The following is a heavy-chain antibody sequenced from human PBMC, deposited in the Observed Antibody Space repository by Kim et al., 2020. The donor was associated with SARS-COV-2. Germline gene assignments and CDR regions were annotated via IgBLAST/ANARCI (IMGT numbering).Heavy chain of an antibody. Sequence: SETLSLTCTVSGGSISSSSYYWGWIRQPPGKGLEWIGSIYYSGSTYYNPSLKSRVTISVDTSKNQFSLKLSSVTAADTAVYYCARRTSYSGSYFYWGQGTLVTVSS. J-gene: IGHJ4*02. CDR2: IYYSGST. V-gene: IGHV4-39*01. CDR1: GGSISSSSYY. CDR3: ARRTSYSGSYFY. D-gene: IGHD1-26*01.